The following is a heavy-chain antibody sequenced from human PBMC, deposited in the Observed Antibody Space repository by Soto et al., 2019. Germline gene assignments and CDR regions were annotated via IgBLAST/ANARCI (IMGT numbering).Heavy chain of an antibody. Sequence: GGSLSLSCAASGFTFSSYAMSWVRQAPGKGLEWVSAISGSAGSTYYSDSVKGRFTISRDNSKNTLYLQMNSLRAEDTAVYYCAKGALSGSYPESENFDYWGQGTLVTVSS. J-gene: IGHJ4*02. V-gene: IGHV3-23*01. D-gene: IGHD1-26*01. CDR2: ISGSAGST. CDR1: GFTFSSYA. CDR3: AKGALSGSYPESENFDY.